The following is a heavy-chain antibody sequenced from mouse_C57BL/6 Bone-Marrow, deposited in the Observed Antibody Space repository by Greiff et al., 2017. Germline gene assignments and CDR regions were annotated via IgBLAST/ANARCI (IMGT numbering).Heavy chain of an antibody. CDR3: ARGYYYVSISWCAY. V-gene: IGHV14-2*01. D-gene: IGHD1-1*01. Sequence: VQLQQSGAELVKPGASVKLSCTASGFNIKDYYMHWVKQRTEQGLEWIGRIDPEDGATKYAPKFQGKATLTVDKSYNTAYLQLSSLTSEDAAVYYCARGYYYVSISWCAYWGQGTLVTVSS. CDR2: IDPEDGAT. CDR1: GFNIKDYY. J-gene: IGHJ3*01.